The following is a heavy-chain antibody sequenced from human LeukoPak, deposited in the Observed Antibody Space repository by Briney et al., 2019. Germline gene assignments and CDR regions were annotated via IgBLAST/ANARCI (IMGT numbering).Heavy chain of an antibody. CDR2: SRDKASRYTT. Sequence: PGGSLRLSCAASGFTFSSYSMNWVRQAPGKGLEWVGRSRDKASRYTTEYAASAEGRFILSRDDLKNSLYLQLNSLTTEDTAVYYCARGFCSGGTCYSGTHWGQGTLVTVSS. V-gene: IGHV3-72*01. D-gene: IGHD2-15*01. CDR3: ARGFCSGGTCYSGTH. CDR1: GFTFSSYS. J-gene: IGHJ4*02.